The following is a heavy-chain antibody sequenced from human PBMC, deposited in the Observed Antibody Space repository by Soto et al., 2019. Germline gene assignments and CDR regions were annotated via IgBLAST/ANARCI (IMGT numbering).Heavy chain of an antibody. CDR1: GYSFTSYW. V-gene: IGHV5-10-1*01. D-gene: IGHD6-6*01. CDR2: IDPSDSYT. J-gene: IGHJ6*02. CDR3: ARRSIAARPAYYYGMDV. Sequence: GESLKISCKGSGYSFTSYWISWVRQMPGKGLEWMGRIDPSDSYTNYSPSFQGHGTISADKSISTAYLQWSSLKASDTAMYYCARRSIAARPAYYYGMDVWGQGTTVTVS.